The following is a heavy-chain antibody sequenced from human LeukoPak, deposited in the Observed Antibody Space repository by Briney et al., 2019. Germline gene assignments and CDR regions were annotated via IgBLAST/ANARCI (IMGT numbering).Heavy chain of an antibody. J-gene: IGHJ4*02. Sequence: SETLSLTCTVSGASISSYYWSWIRQPPGKGLEWIGNIYYSGSTNYNPSLKSRVTISVDTSKNQFSLKLSSVTAADTAVYYCARLGSYTTSDYWGQGTLVTVSS. CDR1: GASISSYY. V-gene: IGHV4-59*08. CDR2: IYYSGST. CDR3: ARLGSYTTSDY. D-gene: IGHD6-13*01.